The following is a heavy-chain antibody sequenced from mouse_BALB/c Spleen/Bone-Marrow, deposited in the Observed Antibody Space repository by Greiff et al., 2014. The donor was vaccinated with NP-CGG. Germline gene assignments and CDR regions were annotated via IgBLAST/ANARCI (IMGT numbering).Heavy chain of an antibody. CDR3: ARTTTVVATYYFDY. V-gene: IGHV1S81*02. D-gene: IGHD1-1*01. CDR1: GYTFTSYW. J-gene: IGHJ2*01. CDR2: INPSNGRT. Sequence: VQLVESGAELVKPGASVKLSCKASGYTFTSYWMHWVKQRPGQGLEWIGEINPSNGRTNYNEKFKSKATLTVDKSSSTAYMQLSSPTSEDSAVYYCARTTTVVATYYFDYWGQGTTLTVPS.